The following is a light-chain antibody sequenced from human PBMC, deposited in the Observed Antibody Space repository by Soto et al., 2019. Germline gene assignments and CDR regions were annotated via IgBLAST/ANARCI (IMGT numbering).Light chain of an antibody. CDR2: EVN. V-gene: IGLV2-14*01. CDR1: SSDVGGYNY. J-gene: IGLJ2*01. CDR3: SSYTSSSTRV. Sequence: QSAPTQPASVSGSPGQSITISCTGTSSDVGGYNYVSWYQQHPGKAPKLMIYEVNNRPSGVSNRFSGSKSGNTASLTISGLQAEDEADYYCSSYTSSSTRVFGGGTKLTVL.